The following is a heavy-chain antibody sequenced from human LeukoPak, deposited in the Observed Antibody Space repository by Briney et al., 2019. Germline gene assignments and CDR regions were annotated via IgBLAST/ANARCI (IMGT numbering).Heavy chain of an antibody. CDR3: ARDLEAANTYYFDY. Sequence: GGSLRLSCATSGFXFSSFTMNWVRQAPGKGLEWVSLISSAVTTYYADSVKGRFTISRDNSKNTVYLQVNSLRDEDTAVYYCARDLEAANTYYFDYWGQGNMVTVSS. J-gene: IGHJ4*02. V-gene: IGHV3-66*01. CDR2: ISSAVTT. D-gene: IGHD6-13*01. CDR1: GFXFSSFT.